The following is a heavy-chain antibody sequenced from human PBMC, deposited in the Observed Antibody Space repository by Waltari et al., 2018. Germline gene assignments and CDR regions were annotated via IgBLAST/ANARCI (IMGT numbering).Heavy chain of an antibody. CDR2: INAANGNT. CDR1: GYTFTRYA. J-gene: IGHJ5*02. Sequence: QVQLVQSGAEVKKPGASVKVSCKASGYTFTRYAIHWVRQAPGQRLEWMGWINAANGNTKYSEKFQGGVTFTRDTSANTAYMELSSLKSEDTAVYYCARNLGGFDPWGQGTLVIVSS. V-gene: IGHV1-3*01. CDR3: ARNLGGFDP. D-gene: IGHD3-10*01.